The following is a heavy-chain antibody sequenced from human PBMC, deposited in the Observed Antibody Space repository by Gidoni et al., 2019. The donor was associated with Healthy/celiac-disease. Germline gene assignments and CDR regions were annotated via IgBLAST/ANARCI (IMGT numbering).Heavy chain of an antibody. CDR2: ISGSGGST. J-gene: IGHJ4*02. CDR3: AKDYPSTGYFDY. CDR1: GCTFRSSS. V-gene: IGHV3-23*01. D-gene: IGHD3-10*01. Sequence: EVQLLESGGGLVQPGGSLRLSCAASGCTFRSSSMSWVRQAPGKGLEWVSSISGSGGSTYYADSVKGRFTISRDNSKNTLYLQMNSLRAEDTAVYYCAKDYPSTGYFDYWGQGTLVTVSS.